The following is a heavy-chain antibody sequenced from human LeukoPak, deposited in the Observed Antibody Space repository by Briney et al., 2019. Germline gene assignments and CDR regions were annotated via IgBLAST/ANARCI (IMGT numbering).Heavy chain of an antibody. Sequence: SQTLSLTCALSGDSVSSNSAAWNWIRQSPSRGLEWLRRTHYRSKWYNDSAVSVKSRTPINPDTSKNQFSLQLNSVTPEDPAVYYCARERSRYSEYWGEGNLVTVSS. D-gene: IGHD3-22*01. V-gene: IGHV6-1*01. CDR3: ARERSRYSEY. J-gene: IGHJ4*02. CDR2: THYRSKWYN. CDR1: GDSVSSNSAA.